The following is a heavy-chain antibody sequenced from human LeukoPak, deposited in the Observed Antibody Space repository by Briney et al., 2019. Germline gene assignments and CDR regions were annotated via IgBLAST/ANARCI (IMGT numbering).Heavy chain of an antibody. Sequence: PSETLSLTCTVSGGSISSYYSSWIRQPDGKGLEWIGRIYTSGSTNYNPSLKSRVTMSVDTSKNQFSLKLSSVTAADTAVYYCAREILGYCSSTSCFPDLYYYYMDVWGKGTTVTVSS. CDR2: IYTSGST. J-gene: IGHJ6*03. D-gene: IGHD2-2*01. V-gene: IGHV4-4*07. CDR1: GGSISSYY. CDR3: AREILGYCSSTSCFPDLYYYYMDV.